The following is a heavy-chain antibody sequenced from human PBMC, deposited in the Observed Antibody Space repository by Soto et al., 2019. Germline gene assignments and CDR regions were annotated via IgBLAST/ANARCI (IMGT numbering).Heavy chain of an antibody. V-gene: IGHV5-10-1*01. D-gene: IGHD3-10*01. J-gene: IGHJ6*02. CDR3: ATQSYYYGSGSRPPKVNYGMDV. CDR2: IDPSDSYT. CDR1: GYSFTSYW. Sequence: PGESLKISCKGSGYSFTSYWISWVRQMPGKGLEWMGRIDPSDSYTNYSPSFQGHVTISADKSISTAYLQWSSLKASDTAMYYCATQSYYYGSGSRPPKVNYGMDVWGQGTTVTVSS.